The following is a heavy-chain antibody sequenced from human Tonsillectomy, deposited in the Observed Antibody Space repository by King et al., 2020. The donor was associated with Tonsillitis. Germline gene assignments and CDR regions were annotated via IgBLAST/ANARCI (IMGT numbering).Heavy chain of an antibody. CDR3: ARSYSSSGNRVYFFDY. D-gene: IGHD6-13*01. J-gene: IGHJ4*02. V-gene: IGHV4-39*02. CDR2: FYYSGST. Sequence: QLQESGPGLVKPSETLSLTCTVSGGSISSNSYYWGWIRQPPGKGLEWIGSFYYSGSTYYNPSLKSRVTISVDTSKNHFSLKLSSVTAAGTAVYYCARSYSSSGNRVYFFDYWGQGTLVTASS. CDR1: GGSISSNSYY.